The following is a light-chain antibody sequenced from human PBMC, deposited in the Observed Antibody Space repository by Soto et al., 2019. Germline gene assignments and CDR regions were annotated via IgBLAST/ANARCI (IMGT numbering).Light chain of an antibody. CDR1: QSISIW. V-gene: IGKV1-5*03. Sequence: DIQMTQSPSTLSASIGDRVTITCRANQSISIWLAWYQQQPGKAPKLLIYKASNLESGVPSRFNGSGSGTDFTLTISSLHADDFATYYCQQSDSPTWTFGQGTKVEIK. CDR3: QQSDSPTWT. J-gene: IGKJ1*01. CDR2: KAS.